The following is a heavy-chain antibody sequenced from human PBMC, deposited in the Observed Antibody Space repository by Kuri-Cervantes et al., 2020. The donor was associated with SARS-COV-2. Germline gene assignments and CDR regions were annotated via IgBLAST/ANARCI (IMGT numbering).Heavy chain of an antibody. V-gene: IGHV5-51*01. CDR3: ATGLVVPAAMRGY. J-gene: IGHJ4*02. Sequence: GGSLRLSCKGSGYSFTTYWIAWVRQTPGKGLEWVGIIYPGDSDTRYSPSFEAQVSISADNSVNTAYLQWISLKASDTTIYYCATGLVVPAAMRGYWGQGTLVTVSS. CDR1: GYSFTTYW. CDR2: IYPGDSDT. D-gene: IGHD2-2*01.